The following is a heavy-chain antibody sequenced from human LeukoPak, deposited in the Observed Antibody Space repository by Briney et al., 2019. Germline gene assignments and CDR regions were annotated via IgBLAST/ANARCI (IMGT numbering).Heavy chain of an antibody. V-gene: IGHV1-69*05. CDR1: GYTFTSYY. D-gene: IGHD5-24*01. CDR2: IIPIFGTA. Sequence: LVKVSCKASGYTFTSYYMHWVRQAPGQGLEWMGGIIPIFGTANYAQKFQGRVTITTDESTSTAYMELSSLRSEDTAVYYCASMGGDGYNFFDYWGQGTLVTVSS. J-gene: IGHJ4*02. CDR3: ASMGGDGYNFFDY.